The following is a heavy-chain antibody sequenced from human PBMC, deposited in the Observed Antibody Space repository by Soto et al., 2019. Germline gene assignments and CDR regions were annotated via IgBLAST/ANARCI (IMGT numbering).Heavy chain of an antibody. Sequence: GGSLRLSCAASGFTFSSFAMSWVRQAPGKGLEWVSVISGSGGSTYYADSVKGRFTISRDNSKNTLYLQMNSLRAEDTAVYYCARRGPGTYFDYWGQGTLVTVSS. D-gene: IGHD6-13*01. J-gene: IGHJ4*02. CDR3: ARRGPGTYFDY. CDR1: GFTFSSFA. CDR2: ISGSGGST. V-gene: IGHV3-23*01.